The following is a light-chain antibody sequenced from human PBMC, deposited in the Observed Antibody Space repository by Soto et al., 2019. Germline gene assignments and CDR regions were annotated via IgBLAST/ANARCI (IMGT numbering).Light chain of an antibody. J-gene: IGKJ4*01. CDR2: GTS. V-gene: IGKV3-20*01. Sequence: ENELTQSPGTLSLSPGERDTLSCRASQSVSRSYFAWYQQKPGQTPRLLIYGTSSRATGIPDRFSGSGSGTDFTLTISRLEPEDFAVYYCQQYGSSPLTFGGGTRWIS. CDR1: QSVSRSY. CDR3: QQYGSSPLT.